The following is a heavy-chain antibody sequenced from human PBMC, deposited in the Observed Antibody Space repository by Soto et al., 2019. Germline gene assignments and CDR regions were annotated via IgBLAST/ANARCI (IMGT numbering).Heavy chain of an antibody. CDR2: INHSGST. J-gene: IGHJ4*02. CDR3: ARARGCRAWGPLGY. Sequence: SETLSLTCAVYGGSFSGYYWSWIRQPPGKGLEWIGEINHSGSTNYNPSLKSRVTISVDTSKNQFSLKLSSVTAADTAVYYCARARGCRAWGPLGYWGQGTLVTVSS. D-gene: IGHD5-18*01. CDR1: GGSFSGYY. V-gene: IGHV4-34*01.